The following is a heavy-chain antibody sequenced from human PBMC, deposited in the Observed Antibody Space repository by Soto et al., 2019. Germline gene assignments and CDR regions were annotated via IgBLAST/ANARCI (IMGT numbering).Heavy chain of an antibody. CDR2: ISGYNGNT. J-gene: IGHJ4*02. Sequence: QVQLVQSGAEVKTPGASVKVSCKASGYTFTSYGVSWVRQAPGQGLEWMGWISGYNGNTNYAQKFQDRVAMTTDTSMNTACMELRSLRSDDTAVYYCARDLVVETTTGGVDFWGQGTLVTVSS. CDR3: ARDLVVETTTGGVDF. V-gene: IGHV1-18*01. CDR1: GYTFTSYG. D-gene: IGHD2-2*01.